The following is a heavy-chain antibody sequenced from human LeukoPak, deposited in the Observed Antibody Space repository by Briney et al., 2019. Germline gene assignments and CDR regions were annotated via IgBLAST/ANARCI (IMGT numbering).Heavy chain of an antibody. Sequence: SETLSLTCTVSGGSISSGDYYWSWIRQPPGKGLEWIGYIYYSGSTYYNPSLKSRVTISVDTSKNQFSLKLSSVTAADTAVYYCARAPLLWSYGSDYDYYMDVWGKGTTVTVSS. D-gene: IGHD5-18*01. CDR2: IYYSGST. CDR3: ARAPLLWSYGSDYDYYMDV. V-gene: IGHV4-30-4*08. CDR1: GGSISSGDYY. J-gene: IGHJ6*03.